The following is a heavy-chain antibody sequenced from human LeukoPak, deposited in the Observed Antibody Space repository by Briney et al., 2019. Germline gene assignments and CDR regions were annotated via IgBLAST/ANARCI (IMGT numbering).Heavy chain of an antibody. D-gene: IGHD3-16*02. CDR1: GESVSSNDAA. J-gene: IGHJ4*02. CDR2: TYYRSKWFN. V-gene: IGHV6-1*01. Sequence: SQTLSLTCAISGESVSSNDAAWTWIRQSPSRGLEWLGRTYYRSKWFNDYAVSVKSRITINPDTSKNQFFLQLNSVTPEDTAVYYCAREYLGGYLIYWGQGTLVTVSS. CDR3: AREYLGGYLIY.